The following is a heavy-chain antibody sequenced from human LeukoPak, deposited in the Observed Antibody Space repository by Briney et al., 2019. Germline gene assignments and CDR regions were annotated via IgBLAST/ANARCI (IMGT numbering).Heavy chain of an antibody. CDR2: IYPGDSDT. CDR3: ARNGGNRNWFDP. D-gene: IGHD4-23*01. J-gene: IGHJ5*02. CDR1: GYSFTTYW. Sequence: GEPLNISCQASGYSFTTYWIGWVRQMPGKGLEWMGIIYPGDSDTRYSPSLQGQVTISADKSISTAYLQWSSLKASDTAMYYCARNGGNRNWFDPWGQGTLVTVSS. V-gene: IGHV5-51*01.